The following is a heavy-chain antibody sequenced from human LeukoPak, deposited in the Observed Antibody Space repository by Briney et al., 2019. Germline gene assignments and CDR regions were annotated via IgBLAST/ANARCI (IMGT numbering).Heavy chain of an antibody. J-gene: IGHJ4*02. Sequence: GGSLRLSCAASGFTFSAYWMSWVRQAPGKGLEWVANIKQDGSEKFYVDSVKGRFTISRDNAKNTLYLQMNSLRAEDTAVYYCAREIEPAAIWGQGTLVTVSS. D-gene: IGHD2-2*01. CDR3: AREIEPAAI. V-gene: IGHV3-7*01. CDR2: IKQDGSEK. CDR1: GFTFSAYW.